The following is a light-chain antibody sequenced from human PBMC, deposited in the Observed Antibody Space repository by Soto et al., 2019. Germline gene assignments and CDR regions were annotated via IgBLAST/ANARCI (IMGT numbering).Light chain of an antibody. Sequence: AFHITQSPSSLSASVGDTIIITCRASQGIRPNLGWYQQKPGKAPGFLISGASDLQSGVSSRFSGRGSGTEFTLTISSLQPEDFATYYCLHDYDYPLTFGPGTKVEMK. CDR3: LHDYDYPLT. CDR1: QGIRPN. J-gene: IGKJ1*01. V-gene: IGKV1-6*01. CDR2: GAS.